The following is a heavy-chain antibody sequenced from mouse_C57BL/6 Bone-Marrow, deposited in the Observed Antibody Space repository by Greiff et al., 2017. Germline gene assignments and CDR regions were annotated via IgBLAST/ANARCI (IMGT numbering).Heavy chain of an antibody. CDR3: ARGGYGAWFAY. Sequence: QVQLKESGPELVKPGASVKISCKASGYAFSSSWMNWVKQRPGKGLEWIGRIYPGDGDTNYNGKFTGKATLTADKSSSTAYMQLSSLTSEDSAVYFCARGGYGAWFAYWGQGTLVTVSA. D-gene: IGHD2-2*01. J-gene: IGHJ3*01. CDR2: IYPGDGDT. CDR1: GYAFSSSW. V-gene: IGHV1-82*01.